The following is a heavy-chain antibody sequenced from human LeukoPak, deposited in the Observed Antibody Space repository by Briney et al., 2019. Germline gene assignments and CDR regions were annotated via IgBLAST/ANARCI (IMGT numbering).Heavy chain of an antibody. J-gene: IGHJ4*02. V-gene: IGHV4-59*08. CDR3: AATYYYDSSGYPFDY. D-gene: IGHD3-22*01. Sequence: RTSETLSLTCTVSGGSISSYYWSWIRQPPGKGLEWIGYIYYSGSTNYNPSLKSRVTISVDTSKNQFSLKLSSVTAADTAVYYCAATYYYDSSGYPFDYWGQGTLVTVSS. CDR1: GGSISSYY. CDR2: IYYSGST.